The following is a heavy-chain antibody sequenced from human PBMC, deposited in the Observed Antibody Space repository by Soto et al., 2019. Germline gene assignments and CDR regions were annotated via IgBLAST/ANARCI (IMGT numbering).Heavy chain of an antibody. CDR2: IYYSGST. J-gene: IGHJ4*02. CDR1: GGSLSSYY. CDR3: ARMNYYDTSGYPFDY. Sequence: SETLSLTCVVSGGSLSSYYWSWIRQPPGKGLEWIGYIYYSGSTNYNPSLKSRVTISVDTSKNQFSLKLNSVTAADTAVYYCARMNYYDTSGYPFDYWGQGMMVTVSS. V-gene: IGHV4-59*01. D-gene: IGHD3-22*01.